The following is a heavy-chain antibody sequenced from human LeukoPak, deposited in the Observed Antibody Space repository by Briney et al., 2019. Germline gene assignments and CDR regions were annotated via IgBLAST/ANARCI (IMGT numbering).Heavy chain of an antibody. CDR1: GFTFSSYA. J-gene: IGHJ4*02. CDR3: ARNLGSCSSTSCYSDFDS. Sequence: GGSLRLSCAASGFTFSSYAMNWVRQAPGKGLEWVSGISGSGGSTYYADSVKGRFTISRDNAKNSLYLQMSSLRAEDTAVYYCARNLGSCSSTSCYSDFDSWGQGTLVTVSP. V-gene: IGHV3-23*01. CDR2: ISGSGGST. D-gene: IGHD2-2*01.